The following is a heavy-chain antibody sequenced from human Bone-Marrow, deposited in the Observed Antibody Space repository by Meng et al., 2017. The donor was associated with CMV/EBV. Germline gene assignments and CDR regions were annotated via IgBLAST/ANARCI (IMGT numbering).Heavy chain of an antibody. J-gene: IGHJ6*02. V-gene: IGHV4-34*01. CDR3: ARIQGGARKYYYYYYGMDV. CDR1: GGSFSGYY. Sequence: SETLSLTCAVYGGSFSGYYWSWIRQPPGKGLEWIGEINHSGSTNYNPSLKSRVTISVDTSKNQFSLKLSSVTAADMAVYYCARIQGGARKYYYYYYGMDVWGQGTRVTVSS. CDR2: INHSGST. D-gene: IGHD3-16*01.